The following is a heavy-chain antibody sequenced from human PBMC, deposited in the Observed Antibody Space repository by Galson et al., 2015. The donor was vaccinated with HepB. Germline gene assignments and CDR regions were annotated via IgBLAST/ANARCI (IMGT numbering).Heavy chain of an antibody. CDR3: ARAPIAVAGTRYWYFDL. CDR2: IGTAGDP. V-gene: IGHV3-13*05. D-gene: IGHD6-19*01. J-gene: IGHJ2*01. Sequence: SLRLSCAASGFTFSSYGMHWVRQATGKGLEWVSAIGTAGDPYYPGSVKGRFTTSRENAKNSLYLQMNSLRAGDTAVYYCARAPIAVAGTRYWYFDLWGRGTLVTVSS. CDR1: GFTFSSYG.